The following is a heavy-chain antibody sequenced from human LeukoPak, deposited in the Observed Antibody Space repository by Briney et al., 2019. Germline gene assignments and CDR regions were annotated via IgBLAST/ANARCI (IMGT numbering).Heavy chain of an antibody. CDR1: GFTLINSA. CDR3: AAGDTLVRGVIIPFAP. Sequence: SVKVSCKASGFTLINSAVQWVRQARGQRLEWVGWIIVGSGQTRYAQKFQERVTITRDMSTSTVFLELSSLRSEDSAVYYCAAGDTLVRGVIIPFAPWGQGTLVTVSS. CDR2: IIVGSGQT. V-gene: IGHV1-58*01. D-gene: IGHD3-10*01. J-gene: IGHJ5*02.